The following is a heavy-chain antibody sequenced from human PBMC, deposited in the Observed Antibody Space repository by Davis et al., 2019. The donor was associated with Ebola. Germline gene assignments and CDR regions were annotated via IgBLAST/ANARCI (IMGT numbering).Heavy chain of an antibody. CDR3: AKPYVWGSYRSYPHDY. D-gene: IGHD3-16*02. CDR1: GFTFSSYS. Sequence: GESLKISCAASGFTFSSYSMSWVRQAPGKGLEWVSALSGSGGSTYYADSVKGRFTISRDNSKNTLYLQMNSLRAEDTAVYYCAKPYVWGSYRSYPHDYWGQGTLVTVSS. V-gene: IGHV3-23*01. J-gene: IGHJ4*02. CDR2: LSGSGGST.